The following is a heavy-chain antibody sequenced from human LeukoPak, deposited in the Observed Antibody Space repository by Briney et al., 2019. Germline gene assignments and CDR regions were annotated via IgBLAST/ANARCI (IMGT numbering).Heavy chain of an antibody. D-gene: IGHD2-2*01. J-gene: IGHJ4*02. Sequence: ASVKVSCKASGYIFNDFDINWVRQAPGQGLEWMGWMSPVSGIGGSAQRFQGRVTLARDTSISTAYMEVSSLRSDDTAFYYCARAPMGTAALYWGQGTLVTVSS. CDR3: ARAPMGTAALY. CDR1: GYIFNDFD. CDR2: MSPVSGIG. V-gene: IGHV1-8*01.